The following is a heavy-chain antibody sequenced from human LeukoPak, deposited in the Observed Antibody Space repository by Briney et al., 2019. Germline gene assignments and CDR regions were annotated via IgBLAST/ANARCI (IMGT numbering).Heavy chain of an antibody. CDR1: GGSISGFY. CDR2: IYYSGST. J-gene: IGHJ5*02. Sequence: SETLSLTCTVSGGSISGFYWSWIRQPPGKGLEWIGYIYYSGSTNYNPSLKSRVTISVDTSKNQFSLKLSSVTAADTAVYYCARGMTTHSQGRGFDPWGQGTLVTVSS. CDR3: ARGMTTHSQGRGFDP. V-gene: IGHV4-59*08. D-gene: IGHD4-11*01.